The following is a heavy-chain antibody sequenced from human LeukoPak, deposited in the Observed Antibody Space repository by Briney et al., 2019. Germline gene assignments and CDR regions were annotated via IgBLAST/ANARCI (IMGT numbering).Heavy chain of an antibody. D-gene: IGHD5-24*01. V-gene: IGHV1-2*02. CDR1: GYTFTGYY. CDR3: AREMATIPHFDY. CDR2: INPNSGGT. Sequence: EASVKVSCKASGYTFTGYYMHWVRQAPGQGLEWMGWINPNSGGTNYAQKLQGRVTMTTDTSTSTAYMEPRSLRSDDTAVYYCAREMATIPHFDYWGQGTLVTVSS. J-gene: IGHJ4*02.